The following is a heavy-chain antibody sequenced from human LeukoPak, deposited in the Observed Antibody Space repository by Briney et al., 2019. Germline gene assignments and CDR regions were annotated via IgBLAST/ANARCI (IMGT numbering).Heavy chain of an antibody. J-gene: IGHJ4*02. Sequence: GGSLRLSCAASGFTITTNYMNWVRQAPGKGLEWVSVIYGDDETNYADSVKGRFTISRDNSKNTLYLQMNSLRADDTAVYYCARDRSGYGDLLDYWGQGTLVTVSS. V-gene: IGHV3-53*01. CDR1: GFTITTNY. D-gene: IGHD5-12*01. CDR2: IYGDDET. CDR3: ARDRSGYGDLLDY.